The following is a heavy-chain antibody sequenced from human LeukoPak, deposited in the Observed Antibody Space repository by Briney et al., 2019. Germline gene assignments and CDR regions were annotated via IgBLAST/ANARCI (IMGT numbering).Heavy chain of an antibody. CDR3: ARGLRFLVPDY. Sequence: SETLSLTCTVSGGSISSGDYYWSWIRQPAGKGLEWIGRIYTSGSTNYNPSLKSPVTISVDTYKNQFSLKLSSVTAADTAVYYCARGLRFLVPDYWGQGTLVTVSS. CDR1: GGSISSGDYY. J-gene: IGHJ4*02. V-gene: IGHV4-61*02. D-gene: IGHD3-3*01. CDR2: IYTSGST.